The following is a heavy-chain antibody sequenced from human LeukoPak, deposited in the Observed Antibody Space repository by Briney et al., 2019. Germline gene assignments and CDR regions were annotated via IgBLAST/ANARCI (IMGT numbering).Heavy chain of an antibody. D-gene: IGHD6-13*01. Sequence: PSETLSLTCTVSGGSLSTYHWIWIRQPAGKGLEWIGRIYPSGITNYNPSLKSRVTISVDTSKNQFSLKLSSVTAADAAVYYCARGRSLGLDYWGQGTLVTVSS. CDR3: ARGRSLGLDY. J-gene: IGHJ4*02. CDR1: GGSLSTYH. CDR2: IYPSGIT. V-gene: IGHV4-4*07.